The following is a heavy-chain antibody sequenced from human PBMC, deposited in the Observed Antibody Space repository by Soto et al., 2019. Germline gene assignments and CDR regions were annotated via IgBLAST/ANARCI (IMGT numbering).Heavy chain of an antibody. J-gene: IGHJ6*03. Sequence: PSETLSLTCAVYGGSFSGYYWSWIRQPPGKGLEWIGEINHSGSTNYNPSLKSRVTISVDTSKNQFSLKLSSVTAADTAVYYCARMALDSLRFLEWFQPNAYYYYYMDVWGKGTTVTVSS. CDR2: INHSGST. CDR3: ARMALDSLRFLEWFQPNAYYYYYMDV. D-gene: IGHD3-3*01. CDR1: GGSFSGYY. V-gene: IGHV4-34*01.